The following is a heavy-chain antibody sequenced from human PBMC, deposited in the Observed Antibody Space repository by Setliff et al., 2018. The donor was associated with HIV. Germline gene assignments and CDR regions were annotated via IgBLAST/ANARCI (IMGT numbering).Heavy chain of an antibody. CDR2: INVGKGDT. J-gene: IGHJ4*01. CDR3: VRGALLAAFDFDY. Sequence: ASVKVSCKASGYTFTTYSLHWVRQAPGHSLEWVGWINVGKGDTKYSQELQDRVTITRDTSANTAYVELSSLRSDDTAVYFCVRGALLAAFDFDYWGQGTLVTV. V-gene: IGHV1-3*01. D-gene: IGHD3-10*01. CDR1: GYTFTTYS.